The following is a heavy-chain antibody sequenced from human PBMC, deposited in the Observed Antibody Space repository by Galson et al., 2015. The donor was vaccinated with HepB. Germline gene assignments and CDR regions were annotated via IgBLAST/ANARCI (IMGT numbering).Heavy chain of an antibody. D-gene: IGHD4-17*01. J-gene: IGHJ4*02. CDR1: GFTFSTHA. Sequence: SLRLSCAVSGFTFSTHAMSWVRQAPGKGLEWVSTITGGGRTNYAESVTGRFTISRDNSENTVYLQMSRLRPEDTAVYYCAKGTQRRLTTMTSHNYFDYWGQGTLVAVSS. CDR2: ITGGGRT. V-gene: IGHV3-23*01. CDR3: AKGTQRRLTTMTSHNYFDY.